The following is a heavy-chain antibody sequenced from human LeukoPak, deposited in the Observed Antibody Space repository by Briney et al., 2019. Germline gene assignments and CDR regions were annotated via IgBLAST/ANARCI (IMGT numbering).Heavy chain of an antibody. CDR2: MNPNSGNT. CDR1: GYTFIDYY. D-gene: IGHD3-22*01. Sequence: ASVKVSCKASGYTFIDYYIHWVRLAPGQGLQWMGWMNPNSGNTGYAQKFQGRVTMTRNTSISTAYMELSSLRSEDTAVYYCARNHYDSSGYPDAFDIWGQGTMVTVSS. CDR3: ARNHYDSSGYPDAFDI. J-gene: IGHJ3*02. V-gene: IGHV1-8*02.